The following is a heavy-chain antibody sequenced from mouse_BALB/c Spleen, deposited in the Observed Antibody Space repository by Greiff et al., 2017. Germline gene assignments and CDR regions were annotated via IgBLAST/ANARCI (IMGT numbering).Heavy chain of an antibody. J-gene: IGHJ4*01. CDR1: GFTFTDYY. V-gene: IGHV7-3*02. Sequence: EVHLVESGGGLVQPGGSLRLSCAPSGFTFTDYYMSWVRQPPGKALEWLGFIRNKANGYTTEYSASVKGRFTISRDNSQSILYLQMNTLRAEDSATYYCARDAVVADYAMDYWGQGTSVTVSS. CDR2: IRNKANGYTT. D-gene: IGHD1-1*01. CDR3: ARDAVVADYAMDY.